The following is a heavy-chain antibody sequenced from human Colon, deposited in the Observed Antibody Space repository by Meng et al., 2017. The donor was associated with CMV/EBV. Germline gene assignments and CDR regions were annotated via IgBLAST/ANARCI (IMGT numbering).Heavy chain of an antibody. CDR2: ISDHNGNT. J-gene: IGHJ5*02. CDR1: GDSLSNYG. Sequence: ALVKVSCKASGDSLSNYGIAWGRQAPGQGLEWMGWISDHNGNTNYAQKFQGRVTVTTDTSTGTVYMALGSLRSDDTAVYYCARDLTGYCSSSTCYIGWFDAWGQGTLVTVSS. CDR3: ARDLTGYCSSSTCYIGWFDA. V-gene: IGHV1-18*01. D-gene: IGHD2-2*01.